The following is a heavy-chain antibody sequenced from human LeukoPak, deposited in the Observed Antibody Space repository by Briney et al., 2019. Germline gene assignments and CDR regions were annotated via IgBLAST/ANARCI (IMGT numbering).Heavy chain of an antibody. D-gene: IGHD4-17*01. CDR1: GFTFSSYW. Sequence: GGSLRLSCAASGFTFSSYWMHWVRQAPGKGLVWVSRINSDGSSTSYADSVKGRFTISRDNAKNTLYLQMNSLRAEDRAVYYCARVEGTVTTRGDFDYWGQGTLVTVSS. J-gene: IGHJ4*02. V-gene: IGHV3-74*01. CDR3: ARVEGTVTTRGDFDY. CDR2: INSDGSST.